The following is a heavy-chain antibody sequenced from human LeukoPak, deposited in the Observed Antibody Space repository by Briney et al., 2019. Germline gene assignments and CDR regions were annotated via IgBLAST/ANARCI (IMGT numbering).Heavy chain of an antibody. CDR2: ISYDSKNK. CDR1: GFTFSSYA. Sequence: GGSLRPSCAASGFTFSSYAVHWVRQAPGKGLEWVAVISYDSKNKYYADSLKGRVTISRDNSRNTLYLQMNSLRDEDTAVYFCARAEEVSSGWYLYYWGQGTLVTVSS. CDR3: ARAEEVSSGWYLYY. V-gene: IGHV3-30*14. D-gene: IGHD6-19*01. J-gene: IGHJ4*02.